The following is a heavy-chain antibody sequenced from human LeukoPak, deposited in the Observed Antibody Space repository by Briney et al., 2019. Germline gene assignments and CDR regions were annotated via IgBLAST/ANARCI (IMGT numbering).Heavy chain of an antibody. CDR2: INHSGST. CDR3: ARASYSYDINGWVPFDY. V-gene: IGHV4-39*07. CDR1: GGSISSGRYY. Sequence: PSETLSLTCNVSGGSISSGRYYWSWIRQPPGKGLEWIGEINHSGSTNYNPSLKSRVTISVDTSKNQFSLKLSSVTAADTAVYYCARASYSYDINGWVPFDYWGQGTLVTVSS. D-gene: IGHD3-22*01. J-gene: IGHJ4*02.